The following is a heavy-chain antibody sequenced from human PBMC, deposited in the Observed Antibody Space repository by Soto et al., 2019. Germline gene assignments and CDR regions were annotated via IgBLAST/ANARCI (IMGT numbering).Heavy chain of an antibody. CDR2: INAGNGNT. J-gene: IGHJ5*02. D-gene: IGHD3-10*01. CDR1: GYTFTSYA. Sequence: GASVKVSCKASGYTFTSYAMHWVRQAPGQRLEWMGWINAGNGNTKYSQKFQGRVTITRDTSASTAYMELSSLRSEDTAVYYCASNPRSYYYGSGSYLAWGQGTLVTVSS. V-gene: IGHV1-3*01. CDR3: ASNPRSYYYGSGSYLA.